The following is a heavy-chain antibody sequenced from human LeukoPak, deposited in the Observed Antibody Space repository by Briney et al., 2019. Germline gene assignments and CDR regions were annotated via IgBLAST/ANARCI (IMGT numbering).Heavy chain of an antibody. CDR3: ARVSSASYYDYVWGSYRETEGRGYFDY. J-gene: IGHJ4*02. Sequence: GGSLRLSCAASGFTFSSYSMNWVRQAPGKGLEWVSSISSSSSYIYYADSVKGRFTISRDNAKNSLYPQMNSLRAEDTAVYYCARVSSASYYDYVWGSYRETEGRGYFDYWGQGTLVTVSS. CDR2: ISSSSSYI. D-gene: IGHD3-16*02. CDR1: GFTFSSYS. V-gene: IGHV3-21*01.